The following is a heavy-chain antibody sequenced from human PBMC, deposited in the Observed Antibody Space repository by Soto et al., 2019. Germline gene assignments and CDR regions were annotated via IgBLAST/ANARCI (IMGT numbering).Heavy chain of an antibody. CDR2: ITGSGAST. J-gene: IGHJ4*02. CDR1: GFTFSSYA. CDR3: DKAATLYTSSSGNDF. Sequence: VQLLESGGGLIQTGGSLRLSCAASGFTFSSYAISWVRQAPGKGLQWVSTITGSGASTYYAASVKGRFTISRENSANTLYLQMNSLSAEDTAFDFCDKAATLYTSSSGNDFWGQGNLVTVS. V-gene: IGHV3-23*01. D-gene: IGHD6-6*01.